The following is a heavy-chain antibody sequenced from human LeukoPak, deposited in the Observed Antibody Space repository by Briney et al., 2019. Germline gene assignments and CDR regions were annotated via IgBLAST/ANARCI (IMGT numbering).Heavy chain of an antibody. CDR3: TRGRWELLGDWENAFDI. V-gene: IGHV4-59*12. CDR1: GFTFYNYE. J-gene: IGHJ3*02. CDR2: IYYTGST. Sequence: PGGSLRLSCAVSGFTFYNYEMNWVRQAPGKGLEWIGYIYYTGSTNYNPSLKSRVTISVDTSKNQFSLKLSSVTAADTAIYYCTRGRWELLGDWENAFDIWGQGTMVTVSS. D-gene: IGHD1-26*01.